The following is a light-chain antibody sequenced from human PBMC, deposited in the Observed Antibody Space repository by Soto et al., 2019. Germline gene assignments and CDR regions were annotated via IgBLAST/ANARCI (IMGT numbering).Light chain of an antibody. J-gene: IGKJ1*01. CDR2: WAS. CDR3: HQYYDTAWA. Sequence: DIVMTQSPDSLAVSLGERATINCKSSQSISHSSNNKNKLAWYQQKPGQPPKLLISWASIRESGVPDRSSGSGSGTDFTLTISSLQAEDVAVYFCHQYYDTAWAFGQGTKVEIK. CDR1: QSISHSSNNKNK. V-gene: IGKV4-1*01.